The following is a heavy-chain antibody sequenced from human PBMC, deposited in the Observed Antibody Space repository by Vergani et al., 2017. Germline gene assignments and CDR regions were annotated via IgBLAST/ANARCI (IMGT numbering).Heavy chain of an antibody. Sequence: VQLVESGGGLDKPGGSLRLSCAASGFTFSRYSMNWIRQAPGKGLEWLAYIGKDGINTRYRDAVKGRFTVSRDNSKDILYLQMDSLRSEDTALYYCAKYLRDATDGLPDSWGPGTLVIVSS. J-gene: IGHJ4*02. CDR2: IGKDGINT. CDR3: AKYLRDATDGLPDS. D-gene: IGHD2-21*02. CDR1: GFTFSRYS. V-gene: IGHV3-30*02.